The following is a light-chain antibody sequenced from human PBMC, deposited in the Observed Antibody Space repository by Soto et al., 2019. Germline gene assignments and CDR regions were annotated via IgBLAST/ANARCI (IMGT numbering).Light chain of an antibody. CDR2: EVS. CDR3: TSYTRTSTLYV. J-gene: IGLJ1*01. V-gene: IGLV2-14*01. CDR1: SSDVGAYNY. Sequence: QSVLTRPASVSGSPGQSITISCTGTSSDVGAYNYVSWYQQHPGKAPKLMIYEVSNRPSGVSNRFSGSKSGNTASLTISGLQAEDGADYYCTSYTRTSTLYVFGTGTKVTVL.